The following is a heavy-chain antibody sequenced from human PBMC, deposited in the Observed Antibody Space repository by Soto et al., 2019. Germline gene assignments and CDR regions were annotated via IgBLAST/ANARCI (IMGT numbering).Heavy chain of an antibody. CDR2: MNPDNGNT. CDR3: ASGPRESGEWLLFDY. D-gene: IGHD3-3*01. J-gene: IGHJ4*02. Sequence: QVQLVQSGADVKKPGASVKVSCKASGYTFSTYEINWVRRAAGQGLEWMGRMNPDNGNTGYAQKFQDRVSMTRNTSIRTAYMELSSLRSAETAVYYCASGPRESGEWLLFDYWGQGALVTVSS. CDR1: GYTFSTYE. V-gene: IGHV1-8*01.